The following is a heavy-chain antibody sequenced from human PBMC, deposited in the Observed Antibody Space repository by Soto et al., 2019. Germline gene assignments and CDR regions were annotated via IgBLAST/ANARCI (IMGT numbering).Heavy chain of an antibody. CDR2: VSGTGDST. CDR3: ANDPLASIGWYYYFYGVDF. D-gene: IGHD6-19*01. V-gene: IGHV3-23*01. Sequence: EVQLLESGGGLVQPGGSLTLSCAASGFTFNSYAMSWVRQAPGKGLEWVSAVSGTGDSTYYADSVKGRFTISRDNSKDILFLQMNSLRAEETAVYYCANDPLASIGWYYYFYGVDFWGQGTTVTVA. CDR1: GFTFNSYA. J-gene: IGHJ6*02.